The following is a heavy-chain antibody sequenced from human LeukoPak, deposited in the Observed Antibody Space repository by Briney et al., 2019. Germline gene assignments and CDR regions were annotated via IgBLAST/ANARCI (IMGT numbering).Heavy chain of an antibody. J-gene: IGHJ5*02. CDR3: ARDSRYYDILTGYQMGGFDP. CDR2: ISSSGSTI. D-gene: IGHD3-9*01. V-gene: IGHV3-11*01. CDR1: GFTFSDYY. Sequence: GGSLRLSCAASGFTFSDYYMSWIRQAPGKGLEWVSYISSSGSTIYYADSVKGRFTISRDNAKNSLYLQMNSLRAEDTAVYYCARDSRYYDILTGYQMGGFDPWGQGTLVTVSS.